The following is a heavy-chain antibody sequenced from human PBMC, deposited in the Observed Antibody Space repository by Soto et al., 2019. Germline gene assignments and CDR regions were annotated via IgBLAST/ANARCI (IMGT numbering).Heavy chain of an antibody. D-gene: IGHD1-26*01. CDR1: GYTFTSYG. J-gene: IGHJ4*02. CDR2: ISANKGNT. CDR3: ARDLPVGALDY. V-gene: IGHV1-18*01. Sequence: QVQLVQSGAEVKKPGASVKVSCKASGYTFTSYGISWVRQAPGQGLGWRGWISANKGNTKNAQKLRGRVPMTTDTSTSTAYKELRSLSTDDTAVYYCARDLPVGALDYWGQGTLVTVSS.